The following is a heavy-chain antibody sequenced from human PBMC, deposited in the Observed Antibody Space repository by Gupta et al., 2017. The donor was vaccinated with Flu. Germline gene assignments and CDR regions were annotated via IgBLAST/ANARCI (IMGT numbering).Heavy chain of an antibody. D-gene: IGHD1-1*01. CDR2: SYYGGIT. Sequence: LSLICSVSGASMNSYYWSWIRQPPGGGLECIGYSYYGGITNYSPSLKSRVTISVDTSKNQFSLKLRSVTAADTAVYYCATMGGEFEMATTYGTVESWGQGIRVTVSS. CDR1: GASMNSYY. J-gene: IGHJ4*02. V-gene: IGHV4-59*08. CDR3: ATMGGEFEMATTYGTVES.